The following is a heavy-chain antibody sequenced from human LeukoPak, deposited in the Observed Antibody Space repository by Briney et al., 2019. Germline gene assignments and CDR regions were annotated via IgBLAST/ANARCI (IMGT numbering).Heavy chain of an antibody. CDR2: ITSKAYGGTT. CDR1: GYSFGHYA. V-gene: IGHV3-49*04. Sequence: GRSLRLSCTTSGYSFGHYAMIWVRQATGKGLEWVGFITSKAYGGTTEYAASVKGRFTISRDDSKSVAYLQMNSLKAEDTAIYYCARADAAAPYYFDYWGQGTLVTVSS. CDR3: ARADAAAPYYFDY. J-gene: IGHJ4*02. D-gene: IGHD2-15*01.